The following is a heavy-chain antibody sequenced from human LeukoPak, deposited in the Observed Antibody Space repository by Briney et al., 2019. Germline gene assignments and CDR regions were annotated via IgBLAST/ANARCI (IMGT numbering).Heavy chain of an antibody. CDR3: ARDASSYYYDSSGYYLVHYFDY. V-gene: IGHV3-21*01. J-gene: IGHJ4*02. CDR1: GFTFSSYS. Sequence: GGSLRLSCAASGFTFSSYSMNWVRQAPGKGLEWVSSISSSSSYIYYADSVKGRFTISRGNAKNSLYLQMNSLRAEDTAVYYCARDASSYYYDSSGYYLVHYFDYWGQGTLVTVSS. D-gene: IGHD3-22*01. CDR2: ISSSSSYI.